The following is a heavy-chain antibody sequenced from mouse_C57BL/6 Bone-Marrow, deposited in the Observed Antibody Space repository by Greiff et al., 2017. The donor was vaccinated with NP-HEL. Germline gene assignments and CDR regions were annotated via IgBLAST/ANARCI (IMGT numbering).Heavy chain of an antibody. V-gene: IGHV3-6*01. J-gene: IGHJ2*01. D-gene: IGHD2-3*01. CDR3: ARDGYYVFDY. CDR1: GYSITSGYY. Sequence: EVQLKESGPGLVKPSQSLSFTCSVPGYSITSGYYWNWIRQFPGNNLEWMGYISYDGSNNYNPSLKNRISITLDTSNNQFFLKLNSVTTEDTATYYCARDGYYVFDYWGQGTTLTVSS. CDR2: ISYDGSN.